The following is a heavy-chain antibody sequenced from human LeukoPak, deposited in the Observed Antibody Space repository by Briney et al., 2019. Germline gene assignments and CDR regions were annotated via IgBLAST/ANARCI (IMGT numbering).Heavy chain of an antibody. CDR3: ARLVTYDVLTENFYKYYMDV. CDR1: SGSISSNNYY. CDR2: IYYTGST. J-gene: IGHJ6*03. D-gene: IGHD3-9*01. V-gene: IGHV4-39*01. Sequence: SETLSLTCTVSSGSISSNNYYWGWIRQPPGKGLEWIGSIYYTGSTFYNPSLKSRVTMSLDALKNQFTLKVTSVTATDTAVYYCARLVTYDVLTENFYKYYMDVWGKGTTVTVSS.